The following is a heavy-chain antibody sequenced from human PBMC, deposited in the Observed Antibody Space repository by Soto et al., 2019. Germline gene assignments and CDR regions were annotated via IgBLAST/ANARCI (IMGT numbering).Heavy chain of an antibody. CDR3: AREGAAMVINGWFDP. V-gene: IGHV3-33*01. Sequence: QVQLVESGGGVVQPGRSLRLSCAASGFSFSSYGMHWVRQAPGKGLEWVAVIWYDGSNEYYADSVKGRFTISRDNSNNTVNLQMNSLRAEDTAVYYCAREGAAMVINGWFDPWGQGTLVTVSS. CDR2: IWYDGSNE. D-gene: IGHD5-18*01. CDR1: GFSFSSYG. J-gene: IGHJ5*02.